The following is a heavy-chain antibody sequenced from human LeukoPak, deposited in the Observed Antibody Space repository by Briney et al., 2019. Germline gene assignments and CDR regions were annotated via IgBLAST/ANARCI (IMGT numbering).Heavy chain of an antibody. CDR1: GFTFSSYA. Sequence: GGSLRLSCAASGFTFSSYAMSWVRQAPGKGLEWVSAISGSGGSTYYADSVKGRFTISRDNSKNTLYLQMNSLRAENTAVYYCAKGSKPAAILWGRTTYYYYGMDVWGQGTTVTVSS. CDR3: AKGSKPAAILWGRTTYYYYGMDV. D-gene: IGHD2-2*02. J-gene: IGHJ6*02. CDR2: ISGSGGST. V-gene: IGHV3-23*01.